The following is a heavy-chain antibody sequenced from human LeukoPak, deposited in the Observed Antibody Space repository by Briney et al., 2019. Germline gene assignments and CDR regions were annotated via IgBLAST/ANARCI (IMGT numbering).Heavy chain of an antibody. D-gene: IGHD5-12*01. Sequence: PSETLSLTCSVSGGSINSYYWSWIRQPPGKGLEWIGYIYYSGSTNYNPSLKSRVTISVDTSKNQFSLKLSSVTAADTAVYYCARGYDFFDYWGQGTLVTVSS. CDR3: ARGYDFFDY. V-gene: IGHV4-59*01. CDR1: GGSINSYY. J-gene: IGHJ4*02. CDR2: IYYSGST.